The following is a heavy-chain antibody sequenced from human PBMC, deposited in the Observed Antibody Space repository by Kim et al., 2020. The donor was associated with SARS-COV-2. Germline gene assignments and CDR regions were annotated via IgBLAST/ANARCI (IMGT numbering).Heavy chain of an antibody. D-gene: IGHD3-9*01. CDR3: ARGRLRTDWSYYYYYMDV. V-gene: IGHV4-34*01. CDR2: INHSGST. CDR1: GGSFSAYY. J-gene: IGHJ6*03. Sequence: SETLSLTCAVYGGSFSAYYWSWIRQPPGKGLEWIGEINHSGSTNYNPSLKSRVTISEDTSKNQFSLNLTSVTAADTAVYYCARGRLRTDWSYYYYYMDVWGKGTTVTVSS.